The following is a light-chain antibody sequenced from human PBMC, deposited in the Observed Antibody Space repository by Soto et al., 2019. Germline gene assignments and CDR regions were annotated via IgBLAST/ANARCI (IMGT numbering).Light chain of an antibody. CDR1: SSDVGGYNY. Sequence: QYALTQPPSVSGAPGQSITISCTGTSSDVGGYNYVSWYQQHPGKAPKLMIYEVSNRPSGVSNRFYGSKSGNTASLTISGLQAEDEADYYRSSYTSSSPRVFGGGTKLTVL. CDR2: EVS. V-gene: IGLV2-14*01. J-gene: IGLJ3*02. CDR3: SSYTSSSPRV.